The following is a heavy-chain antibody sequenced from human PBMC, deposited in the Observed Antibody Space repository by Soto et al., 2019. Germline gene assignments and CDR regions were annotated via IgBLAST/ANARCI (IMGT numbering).Heavy chain of an antibody. V-gene: IGHV4-34*01. J-gene: IGHJ5*02. CDR2: INHSGST. CDR1: GGSFSGYY. Sequence: SETLSLTCAVYGGSFSGYYWSWIRQPPGKGLEWIGEINHSGSTNYNPSLKSRVTISVDTSKNQFSLKLSSVTAADTAVHYCATRDYIAAAANWFDPWGQGTLVTVSS. D-gene: IGHD6-13*01. CDR3: ATRDYIAAAANWFDP.